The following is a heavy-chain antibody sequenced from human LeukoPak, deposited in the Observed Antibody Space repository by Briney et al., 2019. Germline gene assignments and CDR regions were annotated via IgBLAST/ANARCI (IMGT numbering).Heavy chain of an antibody. J-gene: IGHJ5*02. CDR3: ARWGPYNWFDP. CDR2: INSDGSST. Sequence: PGGPLRLSCAASGFTFSSYWMHWVRQAPGKGLVWVSRINSDGSSTSYADSVKGRFTISRDNAKNTLYLQMNSLRAEDTAVYYCARWGPYNWFDPWGQGTLVTVSS. V-gene: IGHV3-74*01. D-gene: IGHD1-26*01. CDR1: GFTFSSYW.